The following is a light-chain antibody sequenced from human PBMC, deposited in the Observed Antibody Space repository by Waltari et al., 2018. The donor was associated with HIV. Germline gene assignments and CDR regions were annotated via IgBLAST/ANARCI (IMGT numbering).Light chain of an antibody. J-gene: IGLJ3*02. V-gene: IGLV3-25*03. CDR3: QSTDFDGTWV. Sequence: SYDLTQTPSLSVSPGQTARINCSRGSLPKKYSSWYRQKAGQAPVLLIYKDIERPSGIPERISGSESGTGITLTISGVHAEDEGDYFCQSTDFDGTWVFGGGTRLTVL. CDR1: SLPKKY. CDR2: KDI.